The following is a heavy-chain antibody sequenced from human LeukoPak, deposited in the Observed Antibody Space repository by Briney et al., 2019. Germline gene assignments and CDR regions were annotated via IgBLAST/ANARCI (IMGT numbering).Heavy chain of an antibody. CDR3: ARRVSSIAAAGTRRAYFDY. D-gene: IGHD6-13*01. CDR2: IYYSGST. CDR1: GGSISSYY. V-gene: IGHV4-59*08. Sequence: SETLSLTCTGSGGSISSYYWSWIRQPPGKGLEWIGYIYYSGSTNYNPSLKSRVTISVDTSKNQFSLKLSSVTAADTAVYYCARRVSSIAAAGTRRAYFDYWGQGTLVTVSS. J-gene: IGHJ4*02.